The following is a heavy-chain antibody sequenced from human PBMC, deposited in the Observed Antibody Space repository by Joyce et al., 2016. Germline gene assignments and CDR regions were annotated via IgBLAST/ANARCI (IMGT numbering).Heavy chain of an antibody. CDR1: GTSISSGNYY. J-gene: IGHJ4*02. D-gene: IGHD5-18*01. Sequence: QLQESGPGLVKPSQALSLTCSVSGTSISSGNYYWSWIRQPAGKGLEWIGRVFTSGTTDYNASLKGRATVSLDTAQNQFSLKLSSVIAADTAMYFCARGRMGAYNYGPLDYWGQGTLVTVSS. V-gene: IGHV4-61*02. CDR3: ARGRMGAYNYGPLDY. CDR2: VFTSGTT.